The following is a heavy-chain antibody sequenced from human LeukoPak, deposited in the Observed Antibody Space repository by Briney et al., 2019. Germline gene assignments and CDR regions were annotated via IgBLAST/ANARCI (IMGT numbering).Heavy chain of an antibody. J-gene: IGHJ4*02. V-gene: IGHV3-53*01. D-gene: IGHD3-22*01. Sequence: GGSLRLSCAASGFTVISNYMSWVRQAPGKGLEWVSVIYSGGSTYYADSVKGRFTISRDNSKNTLYLQMNSLRAEDTAVYYCAKDQDFSGYYSYWGQGTLVTVSS. CDR1: GFTVISNY. CDR3: AKDQDFSGYYSY. CDR2: IYSGGST.